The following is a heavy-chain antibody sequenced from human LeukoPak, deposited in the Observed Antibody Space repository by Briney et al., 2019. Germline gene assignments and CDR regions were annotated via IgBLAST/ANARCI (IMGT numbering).Heavy chain of an antibody. D-gene: IGHD3-10*01. CDR2: IYHSGST. J-gene: IGHJ4*02. Sequence: PSETLSLTCAVSGYSISSGYYWGWIRQPPGKGLEWIGSIYHSGSTYYNPSLKSRVTISVDTSKSQFSLKLSSVTAADTAVYYCALRPPESSSGLDYWGQGALVTVSS. CDR1: GYSISSGYY. V-gene: IGHV4-38-2*01. CDR3: ALRPPESSSGLDY.